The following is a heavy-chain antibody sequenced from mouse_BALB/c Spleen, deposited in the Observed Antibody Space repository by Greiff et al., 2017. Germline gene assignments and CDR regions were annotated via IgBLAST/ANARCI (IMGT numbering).Heavy chain of an antibody. Sequence: EVKLVESGGGLVQPGGSLKLSCAASGFDFSSYWMRWVRQAPGQGLEWIGEINPDSSTINYTPSLKDKFIISRDNAKNTLYLQMSKVRSEDTALYYCARNGRPAWFAYWGQGTLVTVSA. V-gene: IGHV4-1*02. CDR1: GFDFSSYW. D-gene: IGHD1-2*01. CDR3: ARNGRPAWFAY. CDR2: INPDSSTI. J-gene: IGHJ3*01.